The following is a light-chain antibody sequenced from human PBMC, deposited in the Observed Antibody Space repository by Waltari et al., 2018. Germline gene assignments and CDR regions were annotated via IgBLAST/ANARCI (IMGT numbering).Light chain of an antibody. CDR3: CSYAGSKFYV. CDR2: EVT. Sequence: QSALTQPASVSGSPGQSITIPCTGTSSAVGTYNLVPWYQQHPGKGPKLMIYEVTKRPSGVSNRFSGSKSGNTASLTISGLQAEDEAEYYCCSYAGSKFYVFGTGTKVTVL. J-gene: IGLJ1*01. CDR1: SSAVGTYNL. V-gene: IGLV2-23*02.